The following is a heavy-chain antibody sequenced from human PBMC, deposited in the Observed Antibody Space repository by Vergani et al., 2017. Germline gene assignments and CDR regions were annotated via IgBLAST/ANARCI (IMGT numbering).Heavy chain of an antibody. D-gene: IGHD1-26*01. CDR1: GFTFDNYA. Sequence: EVPLLESGGGFIQPGGSLRISCAASGFTFDNYAMTWVRQAPGKGLQWVSGISGSGSSKFYEDSLKGRVTISRDNSKNTLFLEMNSLRPEDTATYYCVKDAGSYENFFDSWGQGTLVTVSS. J-gene: IGHJ4*02. CDR3: VKDAGSYENFFDS. CDR2: ISGSGSSK. V-gene: IGHV3-23*01.